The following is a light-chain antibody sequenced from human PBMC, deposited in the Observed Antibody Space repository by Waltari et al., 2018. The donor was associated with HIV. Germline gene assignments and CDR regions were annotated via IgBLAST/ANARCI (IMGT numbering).Light chain of an antibody. CDR2: DVS. CDR1: SSDVGGYNY. CDR3: FSYAGSYTWV. J-gene: IGLJ3*02. V-gene: IGLV2-11*01. Sequence: QSALTQPRSVSGSPGPSVTISCTGTSSDVGGYNYVSWYQQHPGKAPKLMIYDVSKRPSGVPDRFSGSKSGNTASLTISGLQAEDEADYYCFSYAGSYTWVFGGGTKLTVL.